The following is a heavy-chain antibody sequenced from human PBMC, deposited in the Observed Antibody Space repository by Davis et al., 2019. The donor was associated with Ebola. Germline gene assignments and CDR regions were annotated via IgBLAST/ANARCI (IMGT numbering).Heavy chain of an antibody. J-gene: IGHJ4*02. CDR2: IYDQST. Sequence: GESLKISCTASGCTVSSNHMSWVRQAPGKGLEWVSVIYDQSTAYADAVRGRFIISRDKSNNTLYLEMSSLRVDDTAVYYCATTQWLREFDNWGQGTLVTVSS. D-gene: IGHD6-19*01. CDR3: ATTQWLREFDN. V-gene: IGHV3-53*05. CDR1: GCTVSSNH.